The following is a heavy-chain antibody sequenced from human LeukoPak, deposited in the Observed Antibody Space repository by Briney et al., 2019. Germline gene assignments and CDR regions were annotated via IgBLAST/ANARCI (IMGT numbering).Heavy chain of an antibody. CDR3: ARGHGDYTVLGF. V-gene: IGHV4-61*02. Sequence: SQTLSLTCTVSGGSISSGSYYWTWIRQPAGKGLEWIGRISTSGSTYYNPSLKSRVTIFLDTSKNQFSLNMDSVAAADTAVYYCARGHGDYTVLGFWGQGAPVTVSS. D-gene: IGHD4-17*01. CDR2: ISTSGST. J-gene: IGHJ4*02. CDR1: GGSISSGSYY.